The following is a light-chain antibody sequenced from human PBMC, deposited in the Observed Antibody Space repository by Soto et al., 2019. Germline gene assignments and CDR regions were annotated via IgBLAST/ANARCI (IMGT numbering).Light chain of an antibody. V-gene: IGKV3D-20*02. CDR3: QQRSNWPPIT. J-gene: IGKJ5*01. CDR2: GAS. Sequence: ILFRQAPATLSLSPVERATLSCRASQSVSSSYLAWYQQKPGQAPRLLIYGASSRATGIPARFSGSGSGTDFTLTISSLEPEDFAVYYCQQRSNWPPITFGQGTRL. CDR1: QSVSSSY.